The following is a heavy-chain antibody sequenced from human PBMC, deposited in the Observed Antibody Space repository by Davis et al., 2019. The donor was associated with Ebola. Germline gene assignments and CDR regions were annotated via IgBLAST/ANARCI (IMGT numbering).Heavy chain of an antibody. J-gene: IGHJ5*02. CDR2: ISYDGSNK. CDR3: AKDQVHNWNDGLS. V-gene: IGHV3-30*18. Sequence: PGGSLRLSCAASGFTFSSYGMHWVRQAPGKGLEWVAVISYDGSNKYYADSVKGRFTISRDNSKNTLYLQMNSLRAEDTAVYYCAKDQVHNWNDGLSWGQGTLVTVSS. CDR1: GFTFSSYG. D-gene: IGHD1-20*01.